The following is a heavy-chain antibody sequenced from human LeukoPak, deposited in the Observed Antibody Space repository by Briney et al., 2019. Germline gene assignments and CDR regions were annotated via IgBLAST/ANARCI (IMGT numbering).Heavy chain of an antibody. D-gene: IGHD3-10*01. J-gene: IGHJ6*02. CDR2: IYSGGST. V-gene: IGHV3-66*01. Sequence: GGSLRLSCAASGFTVSSNYMSWVRQAPGKGLEWVSVIYSGGSTYYADSVKGRFTISRDNSKNTLYLQMNSLRAEDTAMYYCARDLGGSGPYGMDVWGQGTTVTVSS. CDR3: ARDLGGSGPYGMDV. CDR1: GFTVSSNY.